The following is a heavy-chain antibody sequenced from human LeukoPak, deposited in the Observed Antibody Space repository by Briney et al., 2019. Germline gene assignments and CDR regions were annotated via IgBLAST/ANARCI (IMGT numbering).Heavy chain of an antibody. CDR2: ISAYNGNT. V-gene: IGHV1-18*01. J-gene: IGHJ6*02. Sequence: ASVKVSCKASGYTFTSYGIIWVRQAPGQGLEWMGWISAYNGNTNYAQKLQGRVTMTTDTSTSTAYMELRSLRSDDTAVYYCARVDLAKYYDFWSGPYGMDVWGQGTTVT. D-gene: IGHD3-3*01. CDR1: GYTFTSYG. CDR3: ARVDLAKYYDFWSGPYGMDV.